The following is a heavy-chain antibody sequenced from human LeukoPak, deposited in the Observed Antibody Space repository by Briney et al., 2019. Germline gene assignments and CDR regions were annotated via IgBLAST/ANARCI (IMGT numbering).Heavy chain of an antibody. V-gene: IGHV4-31*03. CDR2: IYYSGST. CDR3: ARDRDTAEGGNWFDP. CDR1: GGSISSGGYY. Sequence: SETLSLTCTVSGGSISSGGYYWSWIRQHPGKGLEWIGYIYYSGSTYYNPSLKSRVTISVDTAKNQFSLKLSSVTAADTAVYYCARDRDTAEGGNWFDPWGQGTLVTVSS. J-gene: IGHJ5*02. D-gene: IGHD5-18*01.